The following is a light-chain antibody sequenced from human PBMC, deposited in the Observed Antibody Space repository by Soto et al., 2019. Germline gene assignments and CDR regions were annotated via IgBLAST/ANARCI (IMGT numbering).Light chain of an antibody. J-gene: IGKJ5*01. CDR3: QQYNNWPLT. CDR1: QSFSSN. Sequence: IVLTQSPATLSVSPVERATLSCRASQSFSSNLAWHQQRPGQAPRLLIYGASTRATGVPARFSGGGSGTEFTLTITSLQSEDFAVYWCQQYNNWPLTFGPGTRLEIK. V-gene: IGKV3D-15*01. CDR2: GAS.